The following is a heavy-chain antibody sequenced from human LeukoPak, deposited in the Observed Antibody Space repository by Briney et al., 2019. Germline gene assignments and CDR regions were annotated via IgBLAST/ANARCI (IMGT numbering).Heavy chain of an antibody. CDR2: IYYSGST. J-gene: IGHJ4*02. D-gene: IGHD5/OR15-5a*01. CDR3: ARDRLGVDY. CDR1: GGSISSYY. V-gene: IGHV4-59*01. Sequence: SETLSLTCTVSGGSISSYYWSWIRQPPGKGLEWIGYIYYSGSTNYNPSLKSRVTISVDTSKNQFSLKLSSVTAADTAVYYCARDRLGVDYWGQGTLVTVSS.